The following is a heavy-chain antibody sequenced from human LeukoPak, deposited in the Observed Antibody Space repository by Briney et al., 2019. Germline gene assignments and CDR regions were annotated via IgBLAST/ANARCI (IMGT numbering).Heavy chain of an antibody. CDR2: ISPDDSDT. J-gene: IGHJ5*02. V-gene: IGHV5-51*01. D-gene: IGHD3-16*01. CDR1: GCAFTKYW. Sequence: GGALEISFKAAGCAFTKYWIGWGRRRPGKGGEGRGIISPDDSDTRYSPSFQGQVTISADKSVNTASLQWTSLTASDTAMYYCARTAHASQVPWGFDPWGQGTLVTVSS. CDR3: ARTAHASQVPWGFDP.